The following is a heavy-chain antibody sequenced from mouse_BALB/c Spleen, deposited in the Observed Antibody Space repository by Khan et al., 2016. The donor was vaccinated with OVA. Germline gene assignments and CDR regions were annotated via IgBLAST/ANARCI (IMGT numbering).Heavy chain of an antibody. Sequence: EVMLVESGGGLVKPGGSLKLSCAASGFTFSNYAMSWVRQSPEKRLEWVASISSGDSTYYPDSVKGRFTISRDNDRNILYLQMSSLRSEDTAMYYCARDYWFAYWGQGTLVTVSA. V-gene: IGHV5-6-5*01. CDR2: ISSGDST. CDR3: ARDYWFAY. J-gene: IGHJ3*01. CDR1: GFTFSNYA.